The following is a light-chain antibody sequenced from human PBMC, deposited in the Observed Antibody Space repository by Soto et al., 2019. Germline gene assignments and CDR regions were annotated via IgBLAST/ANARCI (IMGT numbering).Light chain of an antibody. J-gene: IGLJ3*02. CDR1: SSDVGGYNY. CDR2: DVN. Sequence: QSVLTQPASVSGSPGQSITISCTGTSSDVGGYNYVSWYQLHPGKAPKLMIYDVNNRPSGVSSRFSGSKSGNTASLTISGLQAEDEADYYCSSYTSTTTLVFGGGTKLTVL. CDR3: SSYTSTTTLV. V-gene: IGLV2-14*03.